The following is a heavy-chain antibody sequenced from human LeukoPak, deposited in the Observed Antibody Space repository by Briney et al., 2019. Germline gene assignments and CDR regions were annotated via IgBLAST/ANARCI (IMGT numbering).Heavy chain of an antibody. CDR1: GYTFTGYY. Sequence: ASVKASCKASGYTFTGYYIHWVRQAPGQGLEWMGWINPNSGGTNYAQKFQGRVTMTRDTSISTAYMELSRLRSDDTAVYYCARVRSYYDSSGYLEEYWGQGTLVTVSS. V-gene: IGHV1-2*02. D-gene: IGHD3-22*01. CDR3: ARVRSYYDSSGYLEEY. J-gene: IGHJ4*02. CDR2: INPNSGGT.